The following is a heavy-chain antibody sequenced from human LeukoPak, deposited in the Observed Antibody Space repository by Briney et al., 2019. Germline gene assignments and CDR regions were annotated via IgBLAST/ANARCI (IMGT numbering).Heavy chain of an antibody. V-gene: IGHV3-7*01. CDR1: GFTFSSYW. J-gene: IGHJ4*02. D-gene: IGHD2-8*01. CDR2: IKQDGSEK. Sequence: GGSLRLSCAASGFTFSSYWMSWVRQAPGKGGEWVANIKQDGSEKYYVDSVKGRFTISRDNAKNSLYLQMNSLRAEDTAVYYCARDLGVRVKGYWGQGTLVTVSS. CDR3: ARDLGVRVKGY.